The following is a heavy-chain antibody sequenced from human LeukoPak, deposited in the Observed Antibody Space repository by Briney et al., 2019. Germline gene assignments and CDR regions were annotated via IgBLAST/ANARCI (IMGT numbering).Heavy chain of an antibody. CDR1: GSTFRSFA. V-gene: IGHV3-23*01. CDR3: AIRYYYDSSGYL. CDR2: ISGSGGST. D-gene: IGHD3-22*01. Sequence: GGSWRLSWAAPGSTFRSFALSWVRQAPGRGRGWVSAISGSGGSTYYADSVKGRFTISRDNSKNTLYLQMNRLRAEDTAVYYCAIRYYYDSSGYLWGQGTLVTVSS. J-gene: IGHJ5*02.